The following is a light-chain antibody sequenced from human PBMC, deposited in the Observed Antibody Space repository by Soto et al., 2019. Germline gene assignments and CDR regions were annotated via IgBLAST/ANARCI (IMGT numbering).Light chain of an antibody. CDR3: QHYVSSPPSYT. CDR1: QSLTSTY. CDR2: GAS. J-gene: IGKJ2*01. V-gene: IGKV3-20*01. Sequence: EIVLTQSPGTLSLSPGERATLSCRASQSLTSTYLAWYQQKPGQAPRLLIYGASSRATGIPDRFSGSGSGTDFTLTISRLEPADFAVYYCQHYVSSPPSYTFGQGTKLEIK.